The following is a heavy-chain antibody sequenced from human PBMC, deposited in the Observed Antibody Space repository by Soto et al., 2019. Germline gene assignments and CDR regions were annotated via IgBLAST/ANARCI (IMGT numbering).Heavy chain of an antibody. Sequence: SVKVSCKASGGTFSSYAISWVRQAPGQGLEWMGGIIPIFGTASYAQKFQGRVTITADESTSTAYMELSSLRSEDTAVYYCARASVAGTPQYFQHWGQGSLVTVSS. D-gene: IGHD6-19*01. CDR2: IIPIFGTA. CDR1: GGTFSSYA. CDR3: ARASVAGTPQYFQH. V-gene: IGHV1-69*13. J-gene: IGHJ1*01.